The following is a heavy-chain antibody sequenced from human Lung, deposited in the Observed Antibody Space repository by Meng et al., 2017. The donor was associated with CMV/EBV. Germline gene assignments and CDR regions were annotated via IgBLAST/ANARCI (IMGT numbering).Heavy chain of an antibody. CDR3: ARGRLYDSSSGYSHHDNFDL. J-gene: IGHJ3*01. D-gene: IGHD3-3*01. CDR1: GFTFSNYD. V-gene: IGHV3-13*01. CDR2: IDISDGT. Sequence: GESXKISCAASGFTFSNYDMHWVRQAPGKGLEWVSSIDISDGTYYLGAVRGRFTISRENAKKSLYLQMKSMIAGDTAVYYCARGRLYDSSSGYSHHDNFDLWGQGXMVTVSS.